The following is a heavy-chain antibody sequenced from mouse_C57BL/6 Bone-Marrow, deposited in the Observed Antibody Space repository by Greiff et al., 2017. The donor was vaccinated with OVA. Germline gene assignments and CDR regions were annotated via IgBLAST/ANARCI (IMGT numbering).Heavy chain of an antibody. CDR3: ARGRLRRAWYFAV. J-gene: IGHJ1*03. CDR2: IYIGNGYT. CDR1: GYTFTSYG. V-gene: IGHV1-58*01. Sequence: VQLQQSGAELVRPGSSVKMSCKTSGYTFTSYGINWVKQRPGQGLEWIGYIYIGNGYTEYNEKIKGKATLTSDTSSSTAYMQLSSLTSEDSEIYFVARGRLRRAWYFAVWGTGTTVTVSS. D-gene: IGHD2-4*01.